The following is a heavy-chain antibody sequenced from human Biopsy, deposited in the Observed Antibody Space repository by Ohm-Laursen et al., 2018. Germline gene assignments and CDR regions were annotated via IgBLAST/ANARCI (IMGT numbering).Heavy chain of an antibody. D-gene: IGHD1-1*01. V-gene: IGHV1-69*01. CDR2: INSMFGTT. CDR3: AKRGVERGRPLAY. Sequence: SSVKVSCKTSGGTFSSFGISWVRQAPGQGLEWMGEINSMFGTTNYAQTFQGRVAITADESTGTAYMEVSSLRSEDTAVYYCAKRGVERGRPLAYWGQGTLVTVSS. CDR1: GGTFSSFG. J-gene: IGHJ4*02.